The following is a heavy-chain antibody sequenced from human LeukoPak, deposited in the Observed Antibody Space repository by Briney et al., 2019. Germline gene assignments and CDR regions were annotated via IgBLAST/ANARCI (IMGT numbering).Heavy chain of an antibody. Sequence: GGSLILSCAASGFTFSSSWMHWVRQAPGKGLVWVSRINSDGSTTNYADSVKGRFTISRDNAKNTLYLQMNSLRAEDTAVYYCAREGQWLASDYWGQGTLVTVSS. CDR2: INSDGSTT. J-gene: IGHJ4*02. CDR1: GFTFSSSW. CDR3: AREGQWLASDY. D-gene: IGHD6-19*01. V-gene: IGHV3-74*01.